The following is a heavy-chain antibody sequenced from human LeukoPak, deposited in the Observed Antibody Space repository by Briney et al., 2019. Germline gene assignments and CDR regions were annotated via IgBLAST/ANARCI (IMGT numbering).Heavy chain of an antibody. CDR2: ISSNGGST. J-gene: IGHJ4*02. CDR3: VKAASGWPHNPDY. D-gene: IGHD6-19*01. V-gene: IGHV3-64D*09. Sequence: GGSLRLSCSASGFTFSSYAMHWVRQAPGKGLEYVSAISSNGGSTYYADSVKGRFTISRDNSKNTLYLQMSSLRAEDTAVYYCVKAASGWPHNPDYWGQGTLVTVSS. CDR1: GFTFSSYA.